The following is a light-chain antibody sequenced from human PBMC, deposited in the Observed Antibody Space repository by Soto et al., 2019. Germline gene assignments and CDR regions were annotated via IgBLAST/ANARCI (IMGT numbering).Light chain of an antibody. J-gene: IGLJ1*01. CDR3: SSYAGSNTYV. CDR1: SSDIGGYNY. V-gene: IGLV2-14*01. Sequence: QSVLTQAASVSGSPGQSITISCTGTSSDIGGYNYVSWYQQHPGKAPKVMIYEVSNRPSGVSNRFSGSKSGNTASLAISGLQAEDEADYYCSSYAGSNTYVFGSGTKVNVL. CDR2: EVS.